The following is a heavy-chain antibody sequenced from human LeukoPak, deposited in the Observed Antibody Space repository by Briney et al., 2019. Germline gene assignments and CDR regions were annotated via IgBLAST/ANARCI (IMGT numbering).Heavy chain of an antibody. CDR1: GGHISSYY. CDR3: ARGPGYFDRDAFDI. Sequence: PSETLYLTCTVSGGHISSYYWSWIRQPPGKGLEGIGYIYYSGSTKYIPSLKSRLTISVQPSKNQFSLKLSSVTAADTAVYYCARGPGYFDRDAFDIWGQGTMVTVSS. J-gene: IGHJ3*02. V-gene: IGHV4-59*01. CDR2: IYYSGST. D-gene: IGHD3-9*01.